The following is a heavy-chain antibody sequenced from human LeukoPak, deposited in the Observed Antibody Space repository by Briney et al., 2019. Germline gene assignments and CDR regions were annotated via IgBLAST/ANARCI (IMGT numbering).Heavy chain of an antibody. CDR2: ISYDGSNK. Sequence: PGGSLRLSCAASGFTFSSYAMHWVRQAPGKGLEWVAVISYDGSNKYYADSVKGRFTISRDNSKNTLYLQMNSLRAEDTAVYYCAKLSYYYDSSGYSLPFDYWGQGTLVTVSS. D-gene: IGHD3-22*01. V-gene: IGHV3-30-3*02. CDR3: AKLSYYYDSSGYSLPFDY. CDR1: GFTFSSYA. J-gene: IGHJ4*02.